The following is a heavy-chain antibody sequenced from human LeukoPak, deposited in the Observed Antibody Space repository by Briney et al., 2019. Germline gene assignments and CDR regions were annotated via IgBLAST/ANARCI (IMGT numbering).Heavy chain of an antibody. CDR2: IYYSGST. CDR1: GGSISSYY. D-gene: IGHD1-26*01. CDR3: ARYPLGMWDGGSLDY. J-gene: IGHJ4*02. Sequence: SETLSLTCTVSGGSISSYYWSWIRQPPGKGLEWIGYIYYSGSTNYNPSFNSRVPISVDTSKNQFSLKLSSVTAADRAVYYCARYPLGMWDGGSLDYWGQGTLVTVSS. V-gene: IGHV4-59*01.